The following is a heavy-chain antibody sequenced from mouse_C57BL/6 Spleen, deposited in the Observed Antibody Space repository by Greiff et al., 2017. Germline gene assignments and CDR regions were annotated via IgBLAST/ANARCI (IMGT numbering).Heavy chain of an antibody. CDR2: IYPNNGTN. CDR3: AKEVYYYGSTLPY. V-gene: IGHV1-39*01. J-gene: IGHJ3*01. CDR1: GYSFTDYN. D-gene: IGHD1-1*01. Sequence: VQLQQSGPELVKPGASVKISCKASGYSFTDYNMNWVKQSNGKSLEWIGVIYPNNGTNSYNQKFKGKATLTVDQSSSTAYMPLNSLTSEDSAVYYCAKEVYYYGSTLPYWGQGTLVTVSA.